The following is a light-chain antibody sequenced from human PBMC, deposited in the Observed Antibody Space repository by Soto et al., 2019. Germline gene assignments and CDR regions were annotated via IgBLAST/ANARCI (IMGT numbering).Light chain of an antibody. CDR1: SGHSSYA. CDR3: QTWGTGIVV. J-gene: IGLJ2*01. V-gene: IGLV4-69*01. CDR2: LNSDGSH. Sequence: QPVLTQSPSASASLGASVKHTCTLSSGHSSYAIAWHQQQPEKGPRYLMKLNSDGSHSKGDGIPDRFSGSSSGAERYLTISSLQSEDEADYYCQTWGTGIVVFGGGTKLTVL.